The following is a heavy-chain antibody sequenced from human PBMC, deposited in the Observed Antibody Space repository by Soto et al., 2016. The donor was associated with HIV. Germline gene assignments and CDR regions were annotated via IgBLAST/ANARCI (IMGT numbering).Heavy chain of an antibody. CDR1: GASISSSNW. Sequence: QVQLQESGPGLVKPSGTLSLTCAVSGASISSSNWWSWVRQPPGKGLEWIGEMYHSGNTNYNPSLKSRVTISADKSKNQFSLILRSVTAADTAIYYCSEFTVWRSPTQGKDVVGPRDPRVTVSS. CDR2: MYHSGNT. CDR3: SEFTVWRSPTQGKDV. V-gene: IGHV4-4*02. J-gene: IGHJ6*02. D-gene: IGHD3-16*01.